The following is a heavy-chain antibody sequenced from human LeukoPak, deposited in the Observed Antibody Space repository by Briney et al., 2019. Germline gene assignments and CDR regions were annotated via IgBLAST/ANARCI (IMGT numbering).Heavy chain of an antibody. D-gene: IGHD5-18*01. CDR3: ARDLSGIAGYTYGRGIDY. J-gene: IGHJ4*02. CDR2: IKKDGSEK. Sequence: GGSLRLSCAASGFTFSSYSMNWVRQAPGKGLEWVANIKKDGSEKYYVDAVKGRSTISRDNAKTSLYLQMNSLRAEDTAVYYCARDLSGIAGYTYGRGIDYWGQGTLVTVSS. CDR1: GFTFSSYS. V-gene: IGHV3-7*01.